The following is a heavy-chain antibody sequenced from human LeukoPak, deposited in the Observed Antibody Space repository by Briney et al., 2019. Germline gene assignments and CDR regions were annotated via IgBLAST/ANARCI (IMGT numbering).Heavy chain of an antibody. J-gene: IGHJ4*02. CDR2: ISSSGGTT. D-gene: IGHD5-24*01. CDR1: GFTSSDYY. V-gene: IGHV3-11*01. Sequence: GGSLRLSCAASGFTSSDYYMTWIRQPPGKGPEWISYISSSGGTTTYVDSVKGRFTISRDNAKNSLYLQMNSLRADDTAVYYCATGGINLDFWGQGTLVTVSS. CDR3: ATGGINLDF.